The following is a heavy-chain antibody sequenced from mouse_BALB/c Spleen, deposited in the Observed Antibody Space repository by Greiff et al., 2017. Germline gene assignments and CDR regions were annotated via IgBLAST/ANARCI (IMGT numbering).Heavy chain of an antibody. Sequence: VKLMESGAELVKPGASVKLSCKASGYTFTSYYMYWVKQRPGQGLEWIGEINPSNGGTNFNEKFKSKATLTVDKSSSTAYMQLSSLTSEDSAVYYCTRGSYYRYPYYFDYWGQGTTLTVSS. D-gene: IGHD2-14*01. CDR3: TRGSYYRYPYYFDY. CDR1: GYTFTSYY. V-gene: IGHV1S81*02. J-gene: IGHJ2*01. CDR2: INPSNGGT.